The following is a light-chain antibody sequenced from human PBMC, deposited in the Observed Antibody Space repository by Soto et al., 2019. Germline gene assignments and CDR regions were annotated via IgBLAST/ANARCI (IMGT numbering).Light chain of an antibody. V-gene: IGLV2-23*01. J-gene: IGLJ3*02. CDR3: CSYAGISTVV. CDR2: EAT. CDR1: SSDVWSHNL. Sequence: QSALTQPASVSGSPGQSITISCTGTSSDVWSHNLVSWYQQHPGKAPKLIIYEATKRPTGVSYRFSGSKSGNTASLTISGLQAEDEADYYCCSYAGISTVVFGGGTKLTVL.